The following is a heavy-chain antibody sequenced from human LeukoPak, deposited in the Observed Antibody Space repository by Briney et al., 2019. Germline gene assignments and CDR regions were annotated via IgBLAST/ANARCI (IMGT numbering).Heavy chain of an antibody. CDR2: IIPIFGTA. Sequence: AASVKVSCKASGGTFSSYAISWVRQAPGQGLEWMGGIIPIFGTANYAQKFQGRVTITADKSTSTAYMELSSLRSEDTAVYYCATVGGYCSGGSCYQDYGDYSYYYYYYMDVWGKGTTVTVSS. CDR3: ATVGGYCSGGSCYQDYGDYSYYYYYYMDV. V-gene: IGHV1-69*06. CDR1: GGTFSSYA. D-gene: IGHD2-15*01. J-gene: IGHJ6*03.